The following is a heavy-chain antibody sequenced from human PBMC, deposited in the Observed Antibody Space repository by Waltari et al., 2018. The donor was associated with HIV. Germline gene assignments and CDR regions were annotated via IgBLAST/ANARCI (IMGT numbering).Heavy chain of an antibody. CDR2: ISSSSNYI. J-gene: IGHJ4*02. CDR1: GFTLSDFS. Sequence: EVHLVESGGGLVKPGGSLRLSCATSGFTLSDFSMNWVRQAPGKGLEWVSSISSSSNYIYYADSVKGRVTISRDNAKKSVYLQMNSLRAEDTAVYYCARSSFDVVPEVPAIDYWGQGTLVTVSS. D-gene: IGHD2-15*01. CDR3: ARSSFDVVPEVPAIDY. V-gene: IGHV3-21*01.